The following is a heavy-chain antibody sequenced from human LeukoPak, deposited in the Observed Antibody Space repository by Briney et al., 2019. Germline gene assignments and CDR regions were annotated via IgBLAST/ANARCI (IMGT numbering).Heavy chain of an antibody. V-gene: IGHV4-39*07. J-gene: IGHJ5*02. CDR1: GGSISSSSYY. CDR3: ASSRWSSSWYGNWFDP. D-gene: IGHD6-13*01. Sequence: SETLSLTCTVSGGSISSSSYYWGWIRQPPGKGLEWIGSIYYSGSTYYNPSLKSRVTISVDRSKNQFSLKLSSVTAADTAVYYCASSRWSSSWYGNWFDPWGQGTLVTVSS. CDR2: IYYSGST.